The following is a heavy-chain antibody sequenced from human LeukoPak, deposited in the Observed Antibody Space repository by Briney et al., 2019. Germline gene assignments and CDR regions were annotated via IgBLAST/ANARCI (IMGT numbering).Heavy chain of an antibody. CDR3: ATRDGYNNGAFDI. CDR2: ISGSGGST. CDR1: GFTFSSYG. J-gene: IGHJ3*02. V-gene: IGHV3-23*01. D-gene: IGHD5-24*01. Sequence: QPGGSLRLSCAASGFTFSSYGMSWVRQAPGKGLEWGSAISGSGGSTYYADSVKGRFTISRDNSKNTLYLQMNSLRAEDTAVYYCATRDGYNNGAFDIWGQGTMVTVSS.